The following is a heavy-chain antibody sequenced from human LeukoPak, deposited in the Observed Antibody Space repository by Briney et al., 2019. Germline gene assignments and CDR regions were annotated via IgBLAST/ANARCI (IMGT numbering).Heavy chain of an antibody. CDR1: GGSISSYY. D-gene: IGHD5-18*01. V-gene: IGHV4-59*01. CDR2: IYYSGST. J-gene: IGHJ4*02. Sequence: SETLSLTCTVSGGSISSYYWSWIRQPPGKGLEWIGYIYYSGSTNYNPSLKSRVTISVDTSKNQFSLKLSSVTAADTAVYCCAREAVGGYLTDWGQGTLVTVSS. CDR3: AREAVGGYLTD.